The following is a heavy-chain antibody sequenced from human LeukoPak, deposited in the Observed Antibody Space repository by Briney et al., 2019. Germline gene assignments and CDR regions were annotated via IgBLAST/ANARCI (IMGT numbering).Heavy chain of an antibody. Sequence: GGSLRLSCAASGFTFSSYSMNWVRQAPGKGLEWVSSISSSGRTIYYADSVMGRFTISRDNAKNSLYLQMHSLRSEDTALYYCTKSTQTYHDSSGYGFDWGQGTLVTVSS. D-gene: IGHD3-22*01. V-gene: IGHV3-48*04. CDR2: ISSSGRTI. J-gene: IGHJ4*02. CDR1: GFTFSSYS. CDR3: TKSTQTYHDSSGYGFD.